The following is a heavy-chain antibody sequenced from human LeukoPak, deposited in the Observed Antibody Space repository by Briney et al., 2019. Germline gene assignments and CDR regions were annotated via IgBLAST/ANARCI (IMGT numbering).Heavy chain of an antibody. Sequence: GGSLRLSCAASGFTFSSYEMTWVRQAPGKGLEWVSYISSSGLTIYYAASVRGRFTISRDNANNSLYLQMNRLRAEDTAVYYCAREQVTTGGDAFDIWGQGTMVTVS. D-gene: IGHD4-17*01. V-gene: IGHV3-48*03. CDR2: ISSSGLTI. CDR3: AREQVTTGGDAFDI. CDR1: GFTFSSYE. J-gene: IGHJ3*02.